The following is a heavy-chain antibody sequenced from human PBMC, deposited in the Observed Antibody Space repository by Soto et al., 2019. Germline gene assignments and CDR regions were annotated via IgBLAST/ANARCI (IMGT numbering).Heavy chain of an antibody. CDR3: ARGGGGYYYYGMDV. J-gene: IGHJ6*02. V-gene: IGHV3-30-3*01. Sequence: PGGSLRLSCAASGFTFSGHAMHWVRQAPGKGLEWVALISYDGSNKYYGDSVKGRFTVSRDSSKNTVFLQMNSLRAEDTAVYYCARGGGGYYYYGMDVWGQGTTVTVSS. CDR1: GFTFSGHA. D-gene: IGHD2-15*01. CDR2: ISYDGSNK.